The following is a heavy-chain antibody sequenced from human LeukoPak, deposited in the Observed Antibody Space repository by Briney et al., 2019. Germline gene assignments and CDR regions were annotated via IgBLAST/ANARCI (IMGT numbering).Heavy chain of an antibody. CDR2: ISWNSGSV. D-gene: IGHD4-23*01. CDR3: AKDINSAARYYFDY. CDR1: GFTFDDYA. Sequence: GRSLRLSCAASGFTFDDYAMHWVRQAPGKGLEWVSGISWNSGSVGYADSVKGRFTISRDNAKNSLYLQMNGLRAEDTALYYCAKDINSAARYYFDYWGQGTLVTVSS. V-gene: IGHV3-9*01. J-gene: IGHJ4*02.